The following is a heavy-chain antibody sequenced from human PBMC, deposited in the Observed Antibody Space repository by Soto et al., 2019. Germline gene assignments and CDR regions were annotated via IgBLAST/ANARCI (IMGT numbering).Heavy chain of an antibody. D-gene: IGHD3-3*01. CDR3: ATTGLEWELDY. Sequence: EVHLLESGGGLVQPGGSLRLSCAASGFTFSSHAMSWVRQAPGKGLQWLSSISSSGISKYYADSVKGRFTISRDDSKNTLYLQMNSLRADDTAVDYCATTGLEWELDYWGQGTLVTVSS. V-gene: IGHV3-23*01. J-gene: IGHJ4*02. CDR2: ISSSGISK. CDR1: GFTFSSHA.